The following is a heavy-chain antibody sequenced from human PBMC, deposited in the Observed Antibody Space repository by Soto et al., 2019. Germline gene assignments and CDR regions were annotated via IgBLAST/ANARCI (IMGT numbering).Heavy chain of an antibody. CDR3: AHQAPLPDSLATFDV. J-gene: IGHJ3*01. Sequence: QITLKESGPTLVKPTQTLTLTCTFSGFSLSSPGVRVGWIRQPPGKALEWLALIYWDDDKLYSPSLRSRLTITRDASNTQVVLTMTNMDPVDTATYYCAHQAPLPDSLATFDVWGQGTMVTVSS. V-gene: IGHV2-5*02. CDR2: IYWDDDK. CDR1: GFSLSSPGVR. D-gene: IGHD2-21*01.